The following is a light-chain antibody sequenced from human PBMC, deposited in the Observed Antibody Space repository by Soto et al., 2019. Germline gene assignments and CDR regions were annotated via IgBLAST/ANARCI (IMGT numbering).Light chain of an antibody. CDR1: QSVDSSF. Sequence: DIVLTQSPGSLSLSPGERATVSCRASQSVDSSFFAWYQQKPGQAPRLLIYGASNRATGIPDRFTGSGSGTNFTLTISRPEPEDFAEYYCQQYVSSVTFGQGNKVEIK. J-gene: IGKJ1*01. CDR2: GAS. CDR3: QQYVSSVT. V-gene: IGKV3-20*01.